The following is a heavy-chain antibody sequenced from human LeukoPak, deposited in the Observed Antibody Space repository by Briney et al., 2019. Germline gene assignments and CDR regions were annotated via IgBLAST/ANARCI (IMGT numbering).Heavy chain of an antibody. CDR1: GYSFTSYW. D-gene: IGHD2-2*01. CDR2: IDPSDSYT. CDR3: ARGDVVGVDP. V-gene: IGHV5-10-1*01. J-gene: IGHJ5*02. Sequence: GESLKISCKDSGYSFTSYWIGWVRQMPGKGLEWMGRIDPSDSYTNYSPSFQGHVTISADKSISTAYLQWSSLKASDTAMYYCARGDVVGVDPWGQGTLVTVSS.